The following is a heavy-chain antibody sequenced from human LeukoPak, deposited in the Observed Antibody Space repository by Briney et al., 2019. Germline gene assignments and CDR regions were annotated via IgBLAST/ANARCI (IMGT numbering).Heavy chain of an antibody. CDR1: GYTFTSYG. D-gene: IGHD5-12*01. J-gene: IGHJ4*02. V-gene: IGHV1-18*01. CDR3: ARDRPYSGYDYSSRGAAEPFDY. CDR2: ISAYNGNT. Sequence: GASVKVSCKASGYTFTSYGISWVRQAPGQGLEWMGWISAYNGNTNYAQKLQGRVTMTTDTSTSTAYMELRSLRSDDTAVYYCARDRPYSGYDYSSRGAAEPFDYWGQGTLVTVSS.